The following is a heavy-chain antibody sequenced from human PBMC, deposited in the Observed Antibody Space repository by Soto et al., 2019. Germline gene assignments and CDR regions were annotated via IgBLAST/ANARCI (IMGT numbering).Heavy chain of an antibody. V-gene: IGHV1-69*13. CDR3: ARADDSGETDYFDY. CDR2: IIPIFGTA. J-gene: IGHJ4*02. D-gene: IGHD4-17*01. Sequence: SVKVSCKASGGTFSSYAISWVRQAPGQGLEWMGGIIPIFGTANYAQKFQGRVTITADESTSTAYMELSSLRSEDTAVHYCARADDSGETDYFDYWGQGTLVTVSS. CDR1: GGTFSSYA.